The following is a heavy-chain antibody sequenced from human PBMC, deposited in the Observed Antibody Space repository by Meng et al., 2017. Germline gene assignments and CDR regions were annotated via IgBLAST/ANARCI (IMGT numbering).Heavy chain of an antibody. Sequence: LVGSGGGRVPPGGVLKLSCAASGFTFSGCAMHWVRQSSGKGLEWVGRIRSRANNYATAYAASVIGRFTISRDDSKNTAYLQMNSLKTEDTAVYYCSRLETTAFDYWGQGILVTVSS. V-gene: IGHV3-73*01. CDR2: IRSRANNYAT. J-gene: IGHJ4*02. CDR3: SRLETTAFDY. CDR1: GFTFSGCA. D-gene: IGHD4-17*01.